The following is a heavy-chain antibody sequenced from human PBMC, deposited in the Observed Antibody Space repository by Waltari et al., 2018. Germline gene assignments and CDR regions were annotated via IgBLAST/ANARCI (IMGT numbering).Heavy chain of an antibody. CDR3: ARGGASHWEQEMIPATFDY. CDR1: GYTFTSYY. CDR2: INPSVGST. J-gene: IGHJ4*02. V-gene: IGHV1-46*01. D-gene: IGHD1-26*01. Sequence: QVQLVQSGAEVKKPGASVKVSCKASGYTFTSYYMHWVRQAPGQGLEWMGIINPSVGSTSYAQKFQGRVTMTRDTSTSTVYMELSSLRSEDTAVYYCARGGASHWEQEMIPATFDYWGQGTLVTVSS.